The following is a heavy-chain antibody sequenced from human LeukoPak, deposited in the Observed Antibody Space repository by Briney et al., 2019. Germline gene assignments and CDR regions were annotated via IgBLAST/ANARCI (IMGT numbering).Heavy chain of an antibody. V-gene: IGHV3-23*01. Sequence: PGGSLRLSCAASGFTFSSYAMSWVRQAPGKGLEWVSAISGSGGSTYYADSVKGRFTISRDNSKNTLYLQMNSLRAEDTAVYYCAKDLIPVPKRRHTDVWGKGTTVTVSS. CDR2: ISGSGGST. J-gene: IGHJ6*03. CDR1: GFTFSSYA. D-gene: IGHD3-16*01. CDR3: AKDLIPVPKRRHTDV.